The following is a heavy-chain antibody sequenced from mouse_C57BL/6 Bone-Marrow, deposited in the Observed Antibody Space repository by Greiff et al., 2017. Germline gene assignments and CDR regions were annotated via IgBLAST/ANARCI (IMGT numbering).Heavy chain of an antibody. D-gene: IGHD1-1*01. CDR2: ISSGGSYT. Sequence: EVKLVESGGDLVKPGGSLKLSCAASGFTFSSYGMSWVRQTPDKRLEWVATISSGGSYTYYPDSVKGRFTISSDNAKNTLYLQMSSLKSEDTAMYYCATLYYYGSSPFSFDDWGQGTTLTVSS. CDR3: ATLYYYGSSPFSFDD. V-gene: IGHV5-6*01. CDR1: GFTFSSYG. J-gene: IGHJ2*01.